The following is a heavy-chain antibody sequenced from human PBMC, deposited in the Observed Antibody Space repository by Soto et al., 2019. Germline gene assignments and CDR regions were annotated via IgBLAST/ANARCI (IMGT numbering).Heavy chain of an antibody. CDR2: IFYSGTT. CDR1: GDSISSADYY. CDR3: ARDLWVEPELYYYGMDV. V-gene: IGHV4-30-4*01. J-gene: IGHJ6*02. Sequence: SETLSLTCTVSGDSISSADYYWSWIRQTPGKGLEWIGHIFYSGTTYYNPSLKSRLTISVDTSKNHFSLRLASVTAADTAVYYCARDLWVEPELYYYGMDVRGQGTTVTV. D-gene: IGHD1-1*01.